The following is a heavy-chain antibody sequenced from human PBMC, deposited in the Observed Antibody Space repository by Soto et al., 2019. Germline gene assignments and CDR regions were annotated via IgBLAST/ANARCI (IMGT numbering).Heavy chain of an antibody. J-gene: IGHJ6*02. CDR2: INPNSGGT. Sequence: ASVKVSCKASGYTFTGYYMHWVRQAPGQGLEWMGWINPNSGGTNYAQGFQGRVTMTRDTSISTAYMELSRLRSDDTAVYYCARDDGYSSSWSYYYYYGMDVWGQGTTVTVSS. V-gene: IGHV1-2*02. CDR1: GYTFTGYY. CDR3: ARDDGYSSSWSYYYYYGMDV. D-gene: IGHD6-13*01.